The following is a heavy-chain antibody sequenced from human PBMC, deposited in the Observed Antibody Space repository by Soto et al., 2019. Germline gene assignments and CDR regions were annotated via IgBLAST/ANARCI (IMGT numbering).Heavy chain of an antibody. CDR3: ARDWTYYYDSSGYYYVSYYYGMDV. V-gene: IGHV4-39*02. J-gene: IGHJ6*02. CDR2: VYYGGST. Sequence: SETLSLTCTVSGGSISSSSYYWGWIRQPPGKGLEWIGNVYYGGSTYYNSSLKSRVTISVETSKNQFSLKLSSVTAADTAVYYCARDWTYYYDSSGYYYVSYYYGMDVWGQGTTVTVS. D-gene: IGHD3-22*01. CDR1: GGSISSSSYY.